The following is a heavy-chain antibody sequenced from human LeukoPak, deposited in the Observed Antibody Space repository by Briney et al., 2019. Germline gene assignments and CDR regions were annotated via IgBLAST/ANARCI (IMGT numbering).Heavy chain of an antibody. V-gene: IGHV3-30*03. CDR1: GFTFSSYA. Sequence: PGGSLRLSCAASGFTFSSYAMSWVRQAPGKGLEWVAVISYDGSNKYYADSVRGRFTISRDNSKNTLYLQMNSLRAEDTAVYYCARDGSLRFLEWFPYYYYGMDVWGQGTTVTVSS. D-gene: IGHD3-3*01. J-gene: IGHJ6*02. CDR3: ARDGSLRFLEWFPYYYYGMDV. CDR2: ISYDGSNK.